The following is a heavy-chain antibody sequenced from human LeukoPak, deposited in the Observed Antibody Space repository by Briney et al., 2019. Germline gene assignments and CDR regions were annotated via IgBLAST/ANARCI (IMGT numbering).Heavy chain of an antibody. Sequence: SETLSLTCTVSGGSISTSGYYWGWIRQPPGEGLEWIGSIYYSGSTYFNPSLKSRVTISVDMSKNQFSLKLSSVTAADSGVYYCARHVLGTTHPYWFDPWGQGTLVIVSS. CDR3: ARHVLGTTHPYWFDP. V-gene: IGHV4-39*01. CDR1: GGSISTSGYY. J-gene: IGHJ5*02. CDR2: IYYSGST. D-gene: IGHD1-7*01.